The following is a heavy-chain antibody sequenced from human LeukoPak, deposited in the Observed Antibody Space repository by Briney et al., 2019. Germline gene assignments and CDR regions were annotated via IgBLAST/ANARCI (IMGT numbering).Heavy chain of an antibody. CDR2: MSSDVNNK. CDR3: AVRSPSCSSNWYLFDS. V-gene: IGHV3-30*02. J-gene: IGHJ4*02. Sequence: GGSLRLSCAASGFTFSSYGMHWVRQAPGKGLEWVAFMSSDVNNKYYAASVKGRFTISRDNSKNTLYLQMNSLRAEDTAVYYCAVRSPSCSSNWYLFDSWGQGTLVSVSS. D-gene: IGHD6-13*01. CDR1: GFTFSSYG.